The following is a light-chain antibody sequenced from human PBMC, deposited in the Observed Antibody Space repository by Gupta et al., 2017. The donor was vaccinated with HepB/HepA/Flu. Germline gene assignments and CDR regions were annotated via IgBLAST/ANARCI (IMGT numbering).Light chain of an antibody. J-gene: IGKJ3*01. CDR2: AAS. CDR1: HGINIF. CDR3: QKYNSVPFT. V-gene: IGKV1-27*01. Sequence: DIQMTQSPSSLSASVGDRITITCRASHGINIFVAWYQQKPGKVPKLLIYAASTLQSGVPARFSGSGSGTDFTLTISRLQPEDVATYYCQKYNSVPFTFGPGTKVDIK.